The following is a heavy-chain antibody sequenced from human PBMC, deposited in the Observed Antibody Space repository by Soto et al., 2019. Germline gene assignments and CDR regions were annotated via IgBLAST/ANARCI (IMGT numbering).Heavy chain of an antibody. CDR1: GGSISSSSYY. D-gene: IGHD3-10*01. CDR2: IYYSGST. V-gene: IGHV4-39*01. J-gene: IGHJ6*02. CDR3: ARHAYYGSGSYGYYYYYYGMDV. Sequence: PSETLSLTCTVSGGSISSSSYYWGWIRQPPGKGLEWIGSIYYSGSTYYNPSLKSRVTRSVDTSKNQFSLKLSSVTAADTAVYYCARHAYYGSGSYGYYYYYYGMDVWGQGTTVTVSS.